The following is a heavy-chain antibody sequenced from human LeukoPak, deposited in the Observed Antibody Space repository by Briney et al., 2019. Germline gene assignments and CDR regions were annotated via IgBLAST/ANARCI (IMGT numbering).Heavy chain of an antibody. CDR2: IRQDGSEK. CDR1: GFTFSSSW. J-gene: IGHJ4*02. D-gene: IGHD6-6*01. CDR3: AGEVEYSSSSVPLFDY. Sequence: GGSLRLSCAASGFTFSSSWMSWVRQAPGKGLEWVANIRQDGSEKYYVDSVKGRFTISRDNAKNSLYLQMSSLRAEDTALYYCAGEVEYSSSSVPLFDYWGQGTLVTVSS. V-gene: IGHV3-7*01.